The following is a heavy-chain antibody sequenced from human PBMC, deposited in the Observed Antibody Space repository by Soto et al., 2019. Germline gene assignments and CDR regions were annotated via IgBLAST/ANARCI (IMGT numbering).Heavy chain of an antibody. CDR3: AKDLYYYDFSLDDS. Sequence: LRVCCRAAGCTFVSYARHWVSQDPGRGLEWVAVVSYDGSIENYVDSVRGRFTISRDNSKNTVFLQMNSLRVEDTAVYYCAKDLYYYDFSLDDSWGQGTLVTVPS. J-gene: IGHJ5*02. CDR2: VSYDGSIE. V-gene: IGHV3-30*18. CDR1: GCTFVSYA. D-gene: IGHD3-16*01.